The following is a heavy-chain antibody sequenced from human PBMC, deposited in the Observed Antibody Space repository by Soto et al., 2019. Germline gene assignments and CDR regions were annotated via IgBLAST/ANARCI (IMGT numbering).Heavy chain of an antibody. CDR2: VHYSGRA. CDR3: ARPLNPRIGVSYFFQY. D-gene: IGHD2-21*01. V-gene: IGHV4-31*03. CDR1: GVSITSGAYY. J-gene: IGHJ4*02. Sequence: QVQLQESGPGLVKPSQTLSLSCNVSGVSITSGAYYWTWIRQLPGKGLEWIGYVHYSGRAYYNPSLKSRVTISLDASKNEFSLRLTSVTAADTALYYCARPLNPRIGVSYFFQYWGQGTLVTVSS.